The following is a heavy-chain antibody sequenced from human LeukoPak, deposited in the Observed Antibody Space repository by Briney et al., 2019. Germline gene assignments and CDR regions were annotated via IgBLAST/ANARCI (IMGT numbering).Heavy chain of an antibody. V-gene: IGHV3-33*08. CDR3: ARAVGPFDY. CDR2: IWHDGSNK. J-gene: IGHJ4*02. CDR1: GFTFSSYG. Sequence: PGGSLRLSCAASGFTFSSYGMHWVRQAPGKGLQWVAVIWHDGSNKYYADSVKGRFTISRDNSENTLYLQMNSLRAEDTAVYYCARAVGPFDYWGQGTLVTVSS.